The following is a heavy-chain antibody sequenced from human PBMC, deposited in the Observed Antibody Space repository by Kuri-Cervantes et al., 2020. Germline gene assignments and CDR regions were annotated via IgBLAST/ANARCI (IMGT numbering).Heavy chain of an antibody. V-gene: IGHV4-34*01. CDR2: INHSGST. CDR3: ARTLYDILTGYYY. Sequence: SETLSLTCGVFGGSFIGHYWSWIRQPPGKGLEWIGEINHSGSTNYNPSLKSRVSISLDTSKNQSSLKLTSMTAADTAVYYCARTLYDILTGYYYWGQGTLVTVSS. D-gene: IGHD3-9*01. J-gene: IGHJ4*02. CDR1: GGSFIGHY.